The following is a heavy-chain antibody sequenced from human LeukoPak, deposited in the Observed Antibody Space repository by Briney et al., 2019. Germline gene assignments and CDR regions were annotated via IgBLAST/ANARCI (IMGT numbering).Heavy chain of an antibody. D-gene: IGHD3-22*01. CDR3: ARSGDSSGYWSDPFDY. CDR1: GGSISSSSYY. CDR2: IYYSGST. Sequence: SETLSLTCTVSGGSISSSSYYWGWIRQPPGKGLEWIGSIYYSGSTYYNPSLKSRVTISVDTSKNQFSLKLSSVTAADTALYYCARSGDSSGYWSDPFDYWGQGTLVTVSS. V-gene: IGHV4-39*01. J-gene: IGHJ4*02.